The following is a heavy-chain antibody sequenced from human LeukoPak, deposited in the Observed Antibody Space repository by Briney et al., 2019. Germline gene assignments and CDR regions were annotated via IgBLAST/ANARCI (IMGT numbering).Heavy chain of an antibody. CDR2: IYTSGST. D-gene: IGHD3-22*01. J-gene: IGHJ3*02. Sequence: PSETLSLTCTVSGGSISSYYWSWIRQPAGKGLEWIGRIYTSGSTNYNPSLKSRVTISVDTSKNQFSLKLSSVTAADTAVYYCARVSPHTYYYDSSGYSEAFDIWGQGTMVTVSS. CDR3: ARVSPHTYYYDSSGYSEAFDI. V-gene: IGHV4-4*07. CDR1: GGSISSYY.